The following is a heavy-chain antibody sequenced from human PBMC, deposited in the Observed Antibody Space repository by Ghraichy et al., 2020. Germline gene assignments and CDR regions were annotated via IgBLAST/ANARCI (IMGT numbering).Heavy chain of an antibody. CDR2: LHNSGNT. CDR1: GGSIRSDDYY. Sequence: SETLSLNCSVSGGSIRSDDYYWTWIRQRPGKGLEWIGYLHNSGNTHYNPSLKSRLIISMDTSRNQFSLKLSSVTVADTAVYYCARDQGITLTGEYYGLDVLGPGTTVTVSS. D-gene: IGHD3-22*01. CDR3: ARDQGITLTGEYYGLDV. J-gene: IGHJ6*02. V-gene: IGHV4-31*03.